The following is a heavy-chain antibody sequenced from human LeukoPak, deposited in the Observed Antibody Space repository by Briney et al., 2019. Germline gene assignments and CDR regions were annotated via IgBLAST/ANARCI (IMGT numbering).Heavy chain of an antibody. D-gene: IGHD2-15*01. CDR3: AKGPHSQSFDY. J-gene: IGHJ4*02. V-gene: IGHV3-30-3*01. Sequence: PGGSLRLSCVASGFIFSSYAMHWVRQAPGKGLEWVAVISYDGNNKYYADSVKGRFTISRDNSKNTLYLQMNSLRAEDTAVYYCAKGPHSQSFDYWGQGTLVTVSS. CDR1: GFIFSSYA. CDR2: ISYDGNNK.